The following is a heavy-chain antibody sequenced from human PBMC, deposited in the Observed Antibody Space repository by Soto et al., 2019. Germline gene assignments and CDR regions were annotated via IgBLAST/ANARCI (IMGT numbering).Heavy chain of an antibody. CDR1: GFAFSTYW. CDR2: IKFDGSST. CDR3: ARGAKNIYAMDV. V-gene: IGHV3-74*01. Sequence: EVQLVESGGGLVQPGGSLRLSCAASGFAFSTYWMHWVRQAPGKGLLWVSRIKFDGSSTYYADSVKGRFTISRDDAKNILFLQMNGLRVDDTAVYCCARGAKNIYAMDVWGQGTTVTVSS. J-gene: IGHJ6*02.